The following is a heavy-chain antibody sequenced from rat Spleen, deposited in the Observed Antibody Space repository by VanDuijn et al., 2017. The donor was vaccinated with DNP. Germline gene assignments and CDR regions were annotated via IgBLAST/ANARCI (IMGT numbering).Heavy chain of an antibody. J-gene: IGHJ3*01. Sequence: EVQLVESGGGLVQPGRSLKLSCAASGFTFSDYYMAWVRQAPTKGLEWVAYIRFDGAITYYGDSVKGRFTISRDNAKSSLYLQVNSLRSEDMATYYCARPARGWFAYWGQGTLVTVSS. CDR3: ARPARGWFAY. CDR2: IRFDGAIT. V-gene: IGHV5-22*01. CDR1: GFTFSDYY.